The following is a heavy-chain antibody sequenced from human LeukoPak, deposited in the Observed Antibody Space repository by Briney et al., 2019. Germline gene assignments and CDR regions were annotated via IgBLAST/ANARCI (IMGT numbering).Heavy chain of an antibody. Sequence: PSETLSLTCTVSGGSVSSSDYYWGWIRQPPGKGLEWIGDIFYIGKTNYNPSLKSRVTISVDTSKNQFSLKLTSVTAADTAVYYCSRVFDSGGQGTLVTVSS. CDR2: IFYIGKT. V-gene: IGHV4-39*07. CDR1: GGSVSSSDYY. CDR3: SRVFDS. J-gene: IGHJ4*02.